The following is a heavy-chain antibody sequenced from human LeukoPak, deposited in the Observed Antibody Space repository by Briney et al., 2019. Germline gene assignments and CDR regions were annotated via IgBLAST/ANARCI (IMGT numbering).Heavy chain of an antibody. D-gene: IGHD3-3*01. Sequence: PGGSQRLSCAASGFTFSSNWMSWGRQAPGKGLEWVADIKQDGSEKNYVDSVKGRFTISRDNAKNSLYLQMNSLRAEDTAVYYCARAIGIWSGYSYWGQGTLVTVSS. V-gene: IGHV3-7*01. CDR2: IKQDGSEK. CDR3: ARAIGIWSGYSY. J-gene: IGHJ4*02. CDR1: GFTFSSNW.